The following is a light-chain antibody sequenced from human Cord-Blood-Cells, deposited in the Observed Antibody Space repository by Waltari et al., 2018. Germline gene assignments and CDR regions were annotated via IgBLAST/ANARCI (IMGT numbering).Light chain of an antibody. CDR3: SSYAGSNNLV. CDR2: EVS. CDR1: SSDVGGYYY. V-gene: IGLV2-8*01. J-gene: IGLJ2*01. Sequence: QSALTQPPSASGSPGQSVTISCTGTSSDVGGYYYVSWYQQHPGKATNLMIYEVSKRPSGVPDRFAGSKSGNTASLTVSGLQAEDEADYYCSSYAGSNNLVFGGGTKLTVL.